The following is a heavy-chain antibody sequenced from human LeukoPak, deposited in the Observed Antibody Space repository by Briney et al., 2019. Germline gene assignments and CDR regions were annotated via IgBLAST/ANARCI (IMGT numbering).Heavy chain of an antibody. D-gene: IGHD4-23*01. J-gene: IGHJ4*02. CDR3: ATSGSTVVIPY. CDR2: IKADGSEK. V-gene: IGHV3-7*03. Sequence: GGSLRLSCAASGFTFTNYWMSWVRQAPGKGLEWVANIKADGSEKFYVDSVKGRFTISRDNSKNTLYLQMNSLRAEDTAVYYCATSGSTVVIPYWGQGTLVTVSS. CDR1: GFTFTNYW.